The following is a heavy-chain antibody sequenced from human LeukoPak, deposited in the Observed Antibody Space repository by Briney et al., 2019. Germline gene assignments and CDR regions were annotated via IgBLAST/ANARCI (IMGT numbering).Heavy chain of an antibody. V-gene: IGHV3-23*01. CDR3: AKDGYIALAADFAFDP. J-gene: IGHJ5*02. Sequence: GGSLRLSCAASGFTFSSYAMSWVRQAPGKGLEWVSAISGSGGSTYYADSVKGRFTISRDNSKNTLYLQMNSLRAEDTAVYYCAKDGYIALAADFAFDPWGQGTLVTVSS. D-gene: IGHD6-19*01. CDR2: ISGSGGST. CDR1: GFTFSSYA.